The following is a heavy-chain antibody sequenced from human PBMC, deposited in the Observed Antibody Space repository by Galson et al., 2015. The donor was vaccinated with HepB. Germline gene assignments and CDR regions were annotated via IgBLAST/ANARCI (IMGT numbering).Heavy chain of an antibody. J-gene: IGHJ4*02. CDR3: ARGRGQSRTYYDFWSGYFH. Sequence: SVKVSCKASGGTFSSYAISWVRQAPGPGLEWMGGIIPIFGTANYAQKFQGRVTITADESTSTAYMELSSLRSEDTAVYYCARGRGQSRTYYDFWSGYFHWGQGTLVTVSS. CDR1: GGTFSSYA. CDR2: IIPIFGTA. V-gene: IGHV1-69*13. D-gene: IGHD3-3*01.